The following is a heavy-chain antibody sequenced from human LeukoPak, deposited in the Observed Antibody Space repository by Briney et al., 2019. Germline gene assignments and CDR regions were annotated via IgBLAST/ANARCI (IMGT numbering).Heavy chain of an antibody. V-gene: IGHV3-23*01. CDR3: ANRVGGVTRGAP. J-gene: IGHJ5*02. D-gene: IGHD4-17*01. CDR1: GFTFSSYA. CDR2: ISGSGGST. Sequence: PGGSLRLSCAASGFTFSSYALAWVRQAPGKGLEWVSTISGSGGSTYYADSVKGRFTISRDNSKRSLYLQMNSLRAEDTAVYYCANRVGGVTRGAPLGQGTLVTVSS.